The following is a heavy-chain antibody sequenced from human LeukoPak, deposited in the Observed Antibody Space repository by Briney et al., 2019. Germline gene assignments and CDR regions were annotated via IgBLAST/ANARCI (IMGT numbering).Heavy chain of an antibody. CDR3: ARGGTSGWRTPNDDY. D-gene: IGHD6-19*01. CDR2: ISAYNGYT. CDR1: GYTFTNYY. V-gene: IGHV1-18*01. J-gene: IGHJ4*02. Sequence: ASVKVSCKASGYTFTNYYITCVRQAPGQGLEWSGWISAYNGYTNYAQKLQGRVTMTTATSTSTAYMELGSLRSDDTAVYYCARGGTSGWRTPNDDYWGQGTLVTVSS.